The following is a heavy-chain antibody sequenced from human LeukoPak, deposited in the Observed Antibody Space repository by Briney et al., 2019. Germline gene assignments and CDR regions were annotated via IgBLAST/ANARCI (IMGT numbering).Heavy chain of an antibody. Sequence: GGSLRLSCAASGFTFSSYAMGWVRQAPGKGLEWVSSISGSGGSTYYADSVKGRFTISRDNSKNTLYLQMNSLRAEDTAVYYCAKSGSAHSKYYYYGMDVWGQGTTVTVSS. CDR2: ISGSGGST. J-gene: IGHJ6*02. V-gene: IGHV3-23*01. CDR1: GFTFSSYA. D-gene: IGHD6-13*01. CDR3: AKSGSAHSKYYYYGMDV.